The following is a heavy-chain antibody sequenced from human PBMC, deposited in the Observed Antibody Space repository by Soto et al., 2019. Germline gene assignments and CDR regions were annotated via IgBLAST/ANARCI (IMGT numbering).Heavy chain of an antibody. V-gene: IGHV4-30-2*01. CDR1: GGTISSGGYS. J-gene: IGHJ5*02. CDR2: IYHSGST. Sequence: SETLSLTCAVSGGTISSGGYSWSWLRQPPGKGLEWIGYIYHSGSTYYNPSLKSRVTISVDRSKNQFSLKLSSVTAADTAVYYCARVPSPWGQGTLVTVSS. CDR3: ARVPSP.